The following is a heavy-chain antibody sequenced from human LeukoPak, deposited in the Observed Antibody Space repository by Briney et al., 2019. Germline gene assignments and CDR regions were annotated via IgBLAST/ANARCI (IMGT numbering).Heavy chain of an antibody. D-gene: IGHD6-13*01. Sequence: PSETLSLTCAVYGGSFSGYYWSWIRQPPGKGLEWIGEINHSGSTNYVPSLKSRVTISVDTSKNQFSLKLSSVTAADTAVYYCAPVAAAGTGYWGQGTLVTVSS. CDR3: APVAAAGTGY. CDR2: INHSGST. J-gene: IGHJ4*02. V-gene: IGHV4-34*01. CDR1: GGSFSGYY.